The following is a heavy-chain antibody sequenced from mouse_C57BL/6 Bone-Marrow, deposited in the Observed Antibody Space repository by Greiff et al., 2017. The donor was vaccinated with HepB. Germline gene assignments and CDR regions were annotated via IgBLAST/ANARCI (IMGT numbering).Heavy chain of an antibody. V-gene: IGHV1-55*01. CDR3: AIMVTTGTRYFDV. CDR1: GYTFTSYW. D-gene: IGHD2-2*01. J-gene: IGHJ1*03. CDR2: IYPGSGST. Sequence: QVQLQQPGAELVKPGASVKLSCKASGYTFTSYWITWVKQRPGQGLEWIGDIYPGSGSTNYNEKFKSKATLTVDPSSSTAYMQLSSLTSEDSAVYYCAIMVTTGTRYFDVWGTGTTVTVSS.